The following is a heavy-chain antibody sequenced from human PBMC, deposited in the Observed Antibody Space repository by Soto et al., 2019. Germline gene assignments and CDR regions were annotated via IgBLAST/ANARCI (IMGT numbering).Heavy chain of an antibody. CDR3: VRDVLGP. Sequence: DWNWIRQSPGKGLEWIGYMYYTGTTNYNPSLRSRVSISIDTSKNQFSLKLTSVTAADTVIYYCVRDVLGPCGQATHLTVPS. J-gene: IGHJ5*02. CDR1: D. V-gene: IGHV4-59*01. CDR2: MYYTGTT. D-gene: IGHD7-27*01.